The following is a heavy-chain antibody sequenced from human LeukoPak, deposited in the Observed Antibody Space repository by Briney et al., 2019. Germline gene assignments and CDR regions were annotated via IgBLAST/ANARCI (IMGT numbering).Heavy chain of an antibody. CDR2: IYHSGST. CDR3: ARAGGAGSSGWAYYFDY. CDR1: GGSISSSNW. V-gene: IGHV4-4*02. D-gene: IGHD6-19*01. Sequence: PSETLSLTCAVSGGSISSSNWWSWVRQPPGKGLEWIGEIYHSGSTNYNPSLKSRVTISVDKSKNQFSLKLSSVTAADTAVYYCARAGGAGSSGWAYYFDYWGQGTLVTVSS. J-gene: IGHJ4*02.